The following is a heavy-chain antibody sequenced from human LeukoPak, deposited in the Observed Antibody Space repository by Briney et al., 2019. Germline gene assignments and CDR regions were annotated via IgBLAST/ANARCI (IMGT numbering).Heavy chain of an antibody. J-gene: IGHJ4*02. Sequence: SETLSLTCAVYGGSFSGYYWGWIRQPPGKGLEWIGEINHSGSTNYNPSLKSRVTISVDTSKNQFSLKLSSVTAADTAVYYCARVVVITKDIDYWGQGTLVTVSS. CDR3: ARVVVITKDIDY. CDR2: INHSGST. CDR1: GGSFSGYY. D-gene: IGHD3-22*01. V-gene: IGHV4-34*01.